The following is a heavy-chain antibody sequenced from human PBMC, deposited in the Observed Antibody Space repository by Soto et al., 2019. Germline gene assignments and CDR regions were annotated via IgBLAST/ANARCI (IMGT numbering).Heavy chain of an antibody. V-gene: IGHV3-33*01. CDR1: GFTFRSSG. CDR2: IWYDVVTN. J-gene: IGHJ3*02. CDR3: ARVLFRSGNYKKDAFQI. Sequence: QVQLVESGGGVVQPGTSLRVPCEPSGFTFRSSGLHWVGQVPGKGLGGVAVIWYDVVTNYFADSVKGRFTISRDSSKNTLYLQMNSLRAEDTAVYYCARVLFRSGNYKKDAFQIWGQGTMVTVSS. D-gene: IGHD3-10*01.